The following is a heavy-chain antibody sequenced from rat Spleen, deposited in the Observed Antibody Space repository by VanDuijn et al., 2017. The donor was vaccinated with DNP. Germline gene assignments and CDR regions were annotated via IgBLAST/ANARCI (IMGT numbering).Heavy chain of an antibody. J-gene: IGHJ2*01. CDR2: ISPSGGGT. D-gene: IGHD1-7*01. CDR1: GFTFSYYW. CDR3: TSGLY. Sequence: EVQLVESGGDLVQPGRSLKVSCVASGFTFSYYWMGWVRQAPTKGLEWVTSISPSGGGTYYRDSVKGRFTISRDNANRTLYLQMDSLRSEDTATYYCTSGLYWGQGVMVTVSS. V-gene: IGHV5-27*01.